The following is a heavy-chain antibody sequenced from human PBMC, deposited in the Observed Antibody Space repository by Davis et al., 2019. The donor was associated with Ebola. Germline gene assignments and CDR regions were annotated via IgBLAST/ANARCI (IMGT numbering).Heavy chain of an antibody. V-gene: IGHV4-59*01. CDR1: GGSISSYY. J-gene: IGHJ6*02. Sequence: PGGSLRLSCTVSGGSISSYYWSWIRQPPGKGLEWIGYIYYSGSTNYNPSLKSRVTISVDTSKNQFSLKLSSVTAADTAVYYCARTYYYDSSGYYLYYYYGMDVWGQGTTVTVSS. CDR3: ARTYYYDSSGYYLYYYYGMDV. D-gene: IGHD3-22*01. CDR2: IYYSGST.